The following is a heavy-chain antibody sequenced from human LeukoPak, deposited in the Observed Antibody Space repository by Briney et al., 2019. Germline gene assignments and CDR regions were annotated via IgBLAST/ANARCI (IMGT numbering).Heavy chain of an antibody. D-gene: IGHD3-10*01. V-gene: IGHV4-34*01. Sequence: PSETLSLTCAVYGESFSGYFWSWIRQPPGKGLEWIGEINHSGNTNYNPSLKSRVTISVDTSKKQFSLRLNSVTAADTAVYYCARIWPDLWGRGTLVTVSS. CDR1: GESFSGYF. CDR3: ARIWPDL. CDR2: INHSGNT. J-gene: IGHJ2*01.